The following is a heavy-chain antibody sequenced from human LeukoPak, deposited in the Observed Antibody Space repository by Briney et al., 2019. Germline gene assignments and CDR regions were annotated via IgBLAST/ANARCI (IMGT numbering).Heavy chain of an antibody. CDR3: ARVSYYGSGTYSYYFDY. D-gene: IGHD3-10*01. CDR1: GGSISSASYH. CDR2: IYTSGST. J-gene: IGHJ4*02. Sequence: SETLSLTCTVSGGSISSASYHWSWIRQPAGKGLEWIGRIYTSGSTNYNPSLKSRVTISVDTSKNQFSLKLSSVTAADTAVYYCARVSYYGSGTYSYYFDYWGQGTLVTVSS. V-gene: IGHV4-61*02.